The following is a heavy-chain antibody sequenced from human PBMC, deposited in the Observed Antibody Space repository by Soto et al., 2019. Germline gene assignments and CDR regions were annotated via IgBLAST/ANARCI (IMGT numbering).Heavy chain of an antibody. V-gene: IGHV4-30-4*01. D-gene: IGHD4-17*01. CDR3: ARDDKGYGDVDC. Sequence: QVQLQESGPGLVKPSQTLSLTCTVSGGSISSADYYWSWIRQPPGKGLEWIGYIYYSGATYYNPSHQSRLTMSVDTSTSQFSLELTSVTAADTAVYYCARDDKGYGDVDCWGQGALVTVSS. CDR2: IYYSGAT. J-gene: IGHJ4*02. CDR1: GGSISSADYY.